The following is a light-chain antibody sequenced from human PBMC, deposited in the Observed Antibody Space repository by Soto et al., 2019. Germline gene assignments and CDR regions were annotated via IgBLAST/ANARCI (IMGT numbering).Light chain of an antibody. CDR2: EVS. CDR3: TSYTSSSTFV. J-gene: IGLJ1*01. Sequence: QSVLTQPASVSGSPGQSITISCTGTSGDVGGYHYVSWYQQHPGKAPKLMIYEVSNRPSGVSNRFSGSKSDNTASLTISGLQAEDEADYYCTSYTSSSTFVFGTGTKVTVL. CDR1: SGDVGGYHY. V-gene: IGLV2-14*01.